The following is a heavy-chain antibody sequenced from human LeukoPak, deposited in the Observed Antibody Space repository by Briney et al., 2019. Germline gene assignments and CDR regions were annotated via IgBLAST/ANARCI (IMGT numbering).Heavy chain of an antibody. J-gene: IGHJ4*02. Sequence: PSETLSHTCTVSGGSISSSSYYWGWIRQPPGKGPEWIGRIYYSGSTYYNPSLKSRVTISVDTSKNQFSLKLSSVTAADTAVYYCAREKYYYDSSGYQPFDYWGQGTLVTVSS. D-gene: IGHD3-22*01. CDR2: IYYSGST. CDR3: AREKYYYDSSGYQPFDY. V-gene: IGHV4-39*01. CDR1: GGSISSSSYY.